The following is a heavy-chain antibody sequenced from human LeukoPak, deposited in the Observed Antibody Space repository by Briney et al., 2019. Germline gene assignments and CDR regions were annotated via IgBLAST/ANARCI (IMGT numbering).Heavy chain of an antibody. Sequence: GGSLRLSCAAYGFTFKNFVMHWARQAPGKGLVWVSRVNDDGRSTHYADYVKGRFTVSRDNAKNSLYLQLNSLRVEDTAVYYCAREGEMATAEYFQHWGQGTLVTVSS. J-gene: IGHJ1*01. D-gene: IGHD5-24*01. CDR3: AREGEMATAEYFQH. CDR2: VNDDGRST. V-gene: IGHV3-74*01. CDR1: GFTFKNFV.